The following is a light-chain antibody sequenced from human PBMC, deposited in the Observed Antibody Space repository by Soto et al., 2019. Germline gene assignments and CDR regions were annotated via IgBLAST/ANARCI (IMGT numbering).Light chain of an antibody. CDR2: KAS. Sequence: DIQMTQSPSTLPASVGDRVTITCRASQTIDNWLAWYQQKPGKVPKLLIYKASSLESGVPSRFSGSGSGTEFTLTISSLQPDDFATYYCQQYHFYWTFAKGPRWKSN. CDR3: QQYHFYWT. V-gene: IGKV1-5*03. CDR1: QTIDNW. J-gene: IGKJ1*01.